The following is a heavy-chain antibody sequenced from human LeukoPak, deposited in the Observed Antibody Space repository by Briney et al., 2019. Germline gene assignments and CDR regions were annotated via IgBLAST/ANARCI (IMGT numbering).Heavy chain of an antibody. CDR2: INPSGGST. V-gene: IGHV1-46*01. CDR3: AREGGAAAGTVDY. CDR1: GYTFTSYG. J-gene: IGHJ4*02. D-gene: IGHD6-13*01. Sequence: TSVKVSCKASGYTFTSYGISWVRQAPGQGLEWMGIINPSGGSTSYAQKFQGRVTMTRDTSTSTVYMELSSLRSEDTAVYYCAREGGAAAGTVDYWGQGTLVTVSS.